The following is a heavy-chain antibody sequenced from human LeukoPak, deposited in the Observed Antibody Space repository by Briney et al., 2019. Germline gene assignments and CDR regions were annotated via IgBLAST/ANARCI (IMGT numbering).Heavy chain of an antibody. J-gene: IGHJ3*02. CDR1: GFTFSSYS. Sequence: GGSLRLSCAASGFTFSSYSMNWVRQAPGKGLEWVSSISSSSSYIYYADSVKGRFTISRDNAKNSLYLQMNSLRAEDTAVYYCARDDYYDSSGYYYVHAFDIWGQGTMVTVSS. CDR3: ARDDYYDSSGYYYVHAFDI. V-gene: IGHV3-21*01. CDR2: ISSSSSYI. D-gene: IGHD3-22*01.